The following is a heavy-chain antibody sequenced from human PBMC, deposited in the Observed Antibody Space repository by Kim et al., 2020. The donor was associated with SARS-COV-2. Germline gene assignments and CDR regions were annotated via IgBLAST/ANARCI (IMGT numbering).Heavy chain of an antibody. CDR2: IYYSGST. CDR3: ACPGSGDGCNNDNGMDV. V-gene: IGHV4-59*08. D-gene: IGHD3-10*01. Sequence: SETLSLTCTVSGGSISSYYCNWIRQPPAQGLEWVGYIYYSGSTTYNPSLKIRITISVDTAKNQFSLNLSSVTAAATAVAYCACPGSGDGCNNDNGMDV. J-gene: IGHJ6*01. CDR1: GGSISSYY.